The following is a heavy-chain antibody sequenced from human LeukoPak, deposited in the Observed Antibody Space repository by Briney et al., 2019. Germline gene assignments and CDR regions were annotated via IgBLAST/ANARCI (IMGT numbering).Heavy chain of an antibody. Sequence: PSETLSLTCTVSGGSITRSSYYWGWIRQPPGKGLEWIGSIYYSGSTQYKSSLKSRVTILVDTSKNQFSLKLSSVTAADTAVYYCASYCTNGVCSTGFDYWGQGTLVTVSS. CDR1: GGSITRSSYY. CDR2: IYYSGST. CDR3: ASYCTNGVCSTGFDY. D-gene: IGHD2-8*01. V-gene: IGHV4-39*07. J-gene: IGHJ4*02.